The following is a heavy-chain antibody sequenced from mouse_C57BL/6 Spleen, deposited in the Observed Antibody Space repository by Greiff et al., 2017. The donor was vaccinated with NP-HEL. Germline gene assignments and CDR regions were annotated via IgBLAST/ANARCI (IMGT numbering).Heavy chain of an antibody. CDR2: INPGSGGT. CDR1: GYAFTNYL. J-gene: IGHJ2*01. CDR3: ARGYYGNYDFDY. Sequence: QVQLQQSGAELVRPGTSVKVSCKASGYAFTNYLIEWVKQRPGQGLEWIGVINPGSGGTNYNEKFKGKATLTADKSSSTAYMQLSSLTSEDSAVYFCARGYYGNYDFDYWGQGTTLTVSS. V-gene: IGHV1-54*01. D-gene: IGHD2-1*01.